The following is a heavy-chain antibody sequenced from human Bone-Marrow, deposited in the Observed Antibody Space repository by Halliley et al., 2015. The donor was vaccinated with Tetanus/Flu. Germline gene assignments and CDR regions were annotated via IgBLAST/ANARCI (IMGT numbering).Heavy chain of an antibody. CDR1: EFSFNTFW. V-gene: IGHV3-7*03. CDR3: ATGGVNTTAWSTYLYYGMGV. CDR2: MDYDGSEK. J-gene: IGHJ6*01. Sequence: SLRLSCIASEFSFNTFWMSWVRQAPGTGLEWVAKMDYDGSEKYYVDSVKGRFTISRDNTKNTLYLQMTGLGVDDTGGYYCATGGVNTTAWSTYLYYGMGVWGQGTTVTVSS. D-gene: IGHD3-10*01.